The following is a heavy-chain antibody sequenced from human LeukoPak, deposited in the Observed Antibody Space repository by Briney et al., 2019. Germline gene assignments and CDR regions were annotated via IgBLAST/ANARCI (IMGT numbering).Heavy chain of an antibody. CDR1: GYTFTSYG. J-gene: IGHJ3*02. D-gene: IGHD2-15*01. V-gene: IGHV1-18*01. CDR2: ISGYNGNT. Sequence: ASVNVSCKASGYTFTSYGISWVRQAPGQGLEWMGWISGYNGNTNHAQKLQGRVTMTTDTSTSTAYMELRSLRSDDTAVYYCARDTDECSSSSCPLDAFDIWGQGTMVTVSS. CDR3: ARDTDECSSSSCPLDAFDI.